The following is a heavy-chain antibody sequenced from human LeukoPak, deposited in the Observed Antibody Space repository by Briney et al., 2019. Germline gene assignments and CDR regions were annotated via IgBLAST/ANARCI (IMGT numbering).Heavy chain of an antibody. CDR3: ARAGTRWLHRFWGY. CDR2: INPNNGGT. Sequence: ASVKVSCKASGYTFTGYYMHWVRQAPGQGLEWMGWINPNNGGTNYAQKFQGRVTMTRDTSISTAYMELSRLRSDDTAVYYCARAGTRWLHRFWGYWGQGTLVTVSS. V-gene: IGHV1-2*02. J-gene: IGHJ4*02. CDR1: GYTFTGYY. D-gene: IGHD5-24*01.